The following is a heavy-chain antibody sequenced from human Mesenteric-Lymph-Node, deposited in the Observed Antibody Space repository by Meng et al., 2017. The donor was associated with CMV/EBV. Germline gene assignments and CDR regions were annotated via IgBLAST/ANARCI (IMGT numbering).Heavy chain of an antibody. Sequence: SETLSLTCTVSGGSINNYYWSWIRQAPGERLEWIGYIHYTGRTDYNPSLNSRVTISVDTSRNQFSLRLISVTAADTAVYYCARFVLRYFDWLTGKESNWFDPWGQGILVTVSS. CDR3: ARFVLRYFDWLTGKESNWFDP. D-gene: IGHD3-9*01. V-gene: IGHV4-59*01. J-gene: IGHJ5*02. CDR1: GGSINNYY. CDR2: IHYTGRT.